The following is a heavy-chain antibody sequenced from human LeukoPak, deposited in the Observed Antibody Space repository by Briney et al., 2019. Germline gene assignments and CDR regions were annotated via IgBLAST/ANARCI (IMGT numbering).Heavy chain of an antibody. V-gene: IGHV4-59*08. Sequence: SETLSLTCSVSGGSITNYYWSWIRQPPGKGLEWIGYIYYSGSTNYNPSLKSRVTISVDTSKNQFSLKLSSVTAADTAVYYCARQAGYYDSSGYHDAFDIWGQGTMVTVSS. J-gene: IGHJ3*02. D-gene: IGHD3-22*01. CDR3: ARQAGYYDSSGYHDAFDI. CDR2: IYYSGST. CDR1: GGSITNYY.